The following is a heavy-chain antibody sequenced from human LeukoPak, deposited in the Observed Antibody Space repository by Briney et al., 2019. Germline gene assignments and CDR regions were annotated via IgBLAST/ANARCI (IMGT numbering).Heavy chain of an antibody. J-gene: IGHJ4*02. CDR2: ISCDGNHE. CDR1: GFTFTYYG. V-gene: IGHV3-30*18. Sequence: GGSLRLSCAASGFTFTYYGMHWVRQAPGKGLERVAAISCDGNHEFYADSVKGRFTISRDNSKNTLYLQVNSLRAEDTALYYCAKDNRRCLFSDYEFFDCWGQGTLVTVSS. CDR3: AKDNRRCLFSDYEFFDC. D-gene: IGHD5-12*01.